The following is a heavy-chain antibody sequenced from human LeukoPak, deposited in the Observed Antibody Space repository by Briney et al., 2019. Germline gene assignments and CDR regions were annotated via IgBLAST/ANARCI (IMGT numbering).Heavy chain of an antibody. CDR1: GYTFTSYG. J-gene: IGHJ5*02. CDR2: ISAYNGNT. V-gene: IGHV1-18*01. D-gene: IGHD2-15*01. CDR3: ARRSGRYCSGGSCYYWFDP. Sequence: GASVKVSCKASGYTFTSYGISWVRQAPGQGLEWMGWISAYNGNTNYAQKLQGRVTMTTDTSTSTAYMELRSLRSDDTAVYYCARRSGRYCSGGSCYYWFDPWGQGTLVTVSS.